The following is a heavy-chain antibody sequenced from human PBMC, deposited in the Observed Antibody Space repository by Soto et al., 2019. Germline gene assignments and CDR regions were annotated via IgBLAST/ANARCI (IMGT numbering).Heavy chain of an antibody. CDR1: GFTFSSYA. V-gene: IGHV3-30-3*01. CDR2: ISYDGSNK. CDR3: ARDSSSWYATYNWFDP. J-gene: IGHJ5*02. Sequence: QVQLVESGGGVVQPGRSLRLSCAASGFTFSSYAMHWVRQAPGMGLEWVAVISYDGSNKYYADSVKGRFTISRDNSKNTLYLQMNSLRAEDTAVYYCARDSSSWYATYNWFDPWGQGTLVTVSS. D-gene: IGHD6-13*01.